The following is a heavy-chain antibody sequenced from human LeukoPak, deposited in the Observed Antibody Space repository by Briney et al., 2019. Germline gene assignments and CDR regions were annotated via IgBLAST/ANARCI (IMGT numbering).Heavy chain of an antibody. D-gene: IGHD3-10*01. V-gene: IGHV4-59*08. CDR2: LYYSGST. J-gene: IGHJ4*02. Sequence: PSETLSLTCTVSGGSISSHSWSWIRQPPGKRLEWIGYLYYSGSTYYDPSLKSRVTISVDTSKNQMSLKLTSVTAADTAVYYCARHMRGDYFDYWGQGTLVTVSS. CDR1: GGSISSHS. CDR3: ARHMRGDYFDY.